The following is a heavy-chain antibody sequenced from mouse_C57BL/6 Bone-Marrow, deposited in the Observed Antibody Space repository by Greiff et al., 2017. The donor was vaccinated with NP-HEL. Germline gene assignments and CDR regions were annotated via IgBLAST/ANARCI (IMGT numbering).Heavy chain of an antibody. CDR1: GYAFSSYW. D-gene: IGHD2-3*01. CDR2: IYPGDGDT. V-gene: IGHV1-80*01. CDR3: ARQIYDGYYVPFAY. Sequence: QVQLQQSGAELVKPGASVKISCKASGYAFSSYWMNWVKQRPGKGLEWIGQIYPGDGDTNYNGKFKGKATLTADKSSSTAYMQLSSLTSEDSAVYFCARQIYDGYYVPFAYWGQGTLVTVSA. J-gene: IGHJ3*01.